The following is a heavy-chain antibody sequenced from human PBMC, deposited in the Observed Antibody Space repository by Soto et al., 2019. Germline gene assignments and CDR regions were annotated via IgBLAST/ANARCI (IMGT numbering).Heavy chain of an antibody. D-gene: IGHD3-10*02. J-gene: IGHJ6*02. Sequence: GESLKISCKGSGYSFTSYWISWVRQMPGKGLEWMGRIDPSDSYTNYSPSFQGHVTISADKSISTAYLQWSSLKASDTATYYCARHPVFGRFYYYYGMDVWGQGTTVTVSS. V-gene: IGHV5-10-1*01. CDR1: GYSFTSYW. CDR2: IDPSDSYT. CDR3: ARHPVFGRFYYYYGMDV.